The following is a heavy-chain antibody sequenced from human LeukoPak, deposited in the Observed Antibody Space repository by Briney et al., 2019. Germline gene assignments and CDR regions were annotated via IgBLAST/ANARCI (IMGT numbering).Heavy chain of an antibody. V-gene: IGHV4-30-2*01. CDR1: GGSISSGGYS. Sequence: SQTLSPTCAVSGGSISSGGYSWSWIRQPPGKGLEWIGYIYHSGSTYYNPSLKGRVTISVDRSKNQFSLKLSSVTAADTAVYYCARLVAATGNFDYWGQGTLVTVSS. CDR3: ARLVAATGNFDY. D-gene: IGHD6-13*01. CDR2: IYHSGST. J-gene: IGHJ4*02.